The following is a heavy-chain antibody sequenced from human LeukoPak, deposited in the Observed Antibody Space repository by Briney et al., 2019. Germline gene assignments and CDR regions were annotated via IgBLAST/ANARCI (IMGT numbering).Heavy chain of an antibody. J-gene: IGHJ3*02. Sequence: MASETRCLTCTVSGGSVSSGTYHWGCLRQPAGKGLEWIGHIYTSESTNYNPSLKSRVTISVDTSKNQFSLKLTSVTAADTAVYYCARDDWTYCSSTTCPDAYIWGQGTMVTVSS. D-gene: IGHD2-2*01. V-gene: IGHV4-61*09. CDR1: GGSVSSGTYH. CDR3: ARDDWTYCSSTTCPDAYI. CDR2: IYTSEST.